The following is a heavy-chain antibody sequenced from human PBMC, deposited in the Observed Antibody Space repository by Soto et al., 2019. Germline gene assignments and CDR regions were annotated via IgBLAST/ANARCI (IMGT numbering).Heavy chain of an antibody. V-gene: IGHV1-18*01. CDR3: ARENDXXXYYGL. D-gene: IGHD3-22*01. Sequence: ASVKVSCKASGYTFTSYGISWVRQAPGQGLEWMGWISAYNGNTNYAQKLQGRVTTATDTSTSTAYMELRSLRSDDTAVYYCARENDXXXYYGLWGQGTLVTVSS. J-gene: IGHJ4*02. CDR2: ISAYNGNT. CDR1: GYTFTSYG.